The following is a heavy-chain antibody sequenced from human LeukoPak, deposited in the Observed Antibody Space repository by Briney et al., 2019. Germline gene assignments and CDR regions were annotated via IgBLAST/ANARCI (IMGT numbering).Heavy chain of an antibody. Sequence: GASVKVSCKASGYTFTSYYMHWVRQAPGQGLEWMGIINPSGGSTSYAQKFQGRVTMTRDTSTSTVYMELSSLRSEDTAVYYCAREILGYCSSTSCYNWFDPWGQGTLVTVSS. J-gene: IGHJ5*02. CDR3: AREILGYCSSTSCYNWFDP. CDR2: INPSGGST. D-gene: IGHD2-2*01. CDR1: GYTFTSYY. V-gene: IGHV1-46*01.